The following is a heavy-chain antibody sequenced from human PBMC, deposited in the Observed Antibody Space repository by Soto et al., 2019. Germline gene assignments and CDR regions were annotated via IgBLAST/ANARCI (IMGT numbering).Heavy chain of an antibody. CDR1: GGSFSSYY. Sequence: SETLSLTCAVYGGSFSSYYWSWIRQPPGKGLEWIGEINHSGSSNYNPSLKGRLTISVDTSKNQFSLNLRSVTAADTAVYFCARDLSSGYDSYYFDYWGQGTLVTVSS. CDR3: ARDLSSGYDSYYFDY. V-gene: IGHV4-34*01. D-gene: IGHD3-22*01. J-gene: IGHJ4*02. CDR2: INHSGSS.